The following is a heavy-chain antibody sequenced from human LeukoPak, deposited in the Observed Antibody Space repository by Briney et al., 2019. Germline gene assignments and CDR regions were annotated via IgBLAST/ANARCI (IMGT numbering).Heavy chain of an antibody. CDR1: GGTFSSYG. Sequence: GASVKVSCKASGGTFSSYGISWVRQAPGQGLEWMGWISAYNGNTNYAQKLQGRVTMTTDTSTSTAYMELRSLRSDDTAVYYCARDRSPSLVPAAKGARIDYWGQGTLVTVSS. CDR3: ARDRSPSLVPAAKGARIDY. D-gene: IGHD2-2*01. J-gene: IGHJ4*02. CDR2: ISAYNGNT. V-gene: IGHV1-18*01.